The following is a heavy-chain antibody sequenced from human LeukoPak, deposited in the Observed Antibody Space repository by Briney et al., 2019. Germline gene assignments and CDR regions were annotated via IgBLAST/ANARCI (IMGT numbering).Heavy chain of an antibody. Sequence: GASVKVSCKASGYTFTSYYMHWVRQAPGQGLEWMGIINPSGGSTSYAQKFQGRVTMTRDTSISTAYMELSRLRSDDTAVYYCARIGNYYDSSGYYSPLFDYWGQGTLVTVSS. D-gene: IGHD3-22*01. CDR1: GYTFTSYY. CDR3: ARIGNYYDSSGYYSPLFDY. V-gene: IGHV1-46*01. J-gene: IGHJ4*02. CDR2: INPSGGST.